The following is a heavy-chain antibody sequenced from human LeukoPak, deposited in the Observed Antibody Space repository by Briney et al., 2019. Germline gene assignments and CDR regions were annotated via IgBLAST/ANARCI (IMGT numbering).Heavy chain of an antibody. D-gene: IGHD5-12*01. CDR2: IDHSDNT. CDR1: GGSFNGYY. V-gene: IGHV4-34*01. J-gene: IGHJ4*02. Sequence: SETLSLTCAVYGGSFNGYYWTWIRQPPGKGLEWIGEIDHSDNTNYNPSLKSRVTISVDMSKNQYSLKLSSVTAADTAIYYCARVDLVASFDYWGQGTLVTVSS. CDR3: ARVDLVASFDY.